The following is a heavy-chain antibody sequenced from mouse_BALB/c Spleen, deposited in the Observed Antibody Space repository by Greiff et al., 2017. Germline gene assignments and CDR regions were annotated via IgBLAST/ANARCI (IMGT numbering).Heavy chain of an antibody. J-gene: IGHJ4*01. D-gene: IGHD2-4*01. CDR2: ISDGGSYT. Sequence: EVQGVESGGGLVKPGGSLKLSCAASGFTFSDYYMYWVRQTPEKRLEWVATISDGGSYTYYPDSVKGRFTISRDNAKNNLYLQMSSLKSEDTAMYYCARGSTMIKDYAMDYWGQGTSVTVSS. V-gene: IGHV5-4*02. CDR3: ARGSTMIKDYAMDY. CDR1: GFTFSDYY.